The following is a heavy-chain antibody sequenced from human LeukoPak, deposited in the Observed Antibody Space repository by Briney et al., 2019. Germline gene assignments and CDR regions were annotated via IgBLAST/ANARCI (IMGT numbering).Heavy chain of an antibody. CDR3: AVWGRYRNLDY. D-gene: IGHD3-16*02. J-gene: IGHJ4*02. CDR1: GGSISSRNW. V-gene: IGHV4-4*02. Sequence: SGTLSLTCAVSGGSISSRNWWSWVRQPPGKGLEWIGEIYHSGSTNYNPSLKSRVTISVDKSKNQFSLKLSSVTAADTAVYYCAVWGRYRNLDYWVQGPLVTVSS. CDR2: IYHSGST.